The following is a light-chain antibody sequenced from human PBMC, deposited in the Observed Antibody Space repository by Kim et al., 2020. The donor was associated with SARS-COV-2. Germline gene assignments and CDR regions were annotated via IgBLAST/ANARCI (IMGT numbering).Light chain of an antibody. CDR3: HQYNSSPELT. Sequence: IQMTQSPSTLSVSVGDRVTITCRASQRLGTWLAWYQQKPGKAPRLLIYEASNLDSGVPSRFSGSGSGTEFTLTISSLQTDDFASDCCHQYNSSPELTFGGGTRVDVK. CDR1: QRLGTW. V-gene: IGKV1-5*03. J-gene: IGKJ4*01. CDR2: EAS.